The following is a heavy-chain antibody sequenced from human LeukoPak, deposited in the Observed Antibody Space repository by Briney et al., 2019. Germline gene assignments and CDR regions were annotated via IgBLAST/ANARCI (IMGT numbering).Heavy chain of an antibody. CDR3: ARRPPDIVVVVASVPNGFDP. V-gene: IGHV4-34*01. Sequence: SETLSLTCAVYGGSFSGYYWSWIRQPPGKGLEWIGEINHSGSTNYNPSLKSRVTISVDTSKSQFSLKLSSVTAADTAVYYCARRPPDIVVVVASVPNGFDPWGQGTLVTVSS. CDR1: GGSFSGYY. D-gene: IGHD2-15*01. J-gene: IGHJ5*02. CDR2: INHSGST.